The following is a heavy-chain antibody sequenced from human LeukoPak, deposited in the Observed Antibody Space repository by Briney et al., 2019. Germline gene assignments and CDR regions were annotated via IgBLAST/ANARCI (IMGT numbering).Heavy chain of an antibody. CDR1: GFTFSSYW. V-gene: IGHV3-7*01. CDR3: AYGNYYDSSGSLFDY. J-gene: IGHJ4*02. CDR2: IKQDGSEK. D-gene: IGHD3-22*01. Sequence: GGSLRLSCAASGFTFSSYWMSWVRQAPGKGLGWVANIKQDGSEKYYVDSVKGRFTISRDNAKNSLYLQMNSLRAEDTAVYYCAYGNYYDSSGSLFDYWGQGTLVTVSS.